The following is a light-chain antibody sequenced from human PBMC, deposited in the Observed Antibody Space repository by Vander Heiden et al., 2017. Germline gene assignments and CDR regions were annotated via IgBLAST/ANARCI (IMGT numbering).Light chain of an antibody. CDR1: QTVTRY. CDR2: AAS. Sequence: DIQMTQSPSSLSASVRDKVTISCRSSQTVTRYLHWYQQKPGTAPRLLISAASTLETGVPPRFSGSGFGTDFNLTIDSLQPEDFATYYCQQTYDMPPYTFGQGTRLENK. CDR3: QQTYDMPPYT. J-gene: IGKJ2*01. V-gene: IGKV1-39*01.